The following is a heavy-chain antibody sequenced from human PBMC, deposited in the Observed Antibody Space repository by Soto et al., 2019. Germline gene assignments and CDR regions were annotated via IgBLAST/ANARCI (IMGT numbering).Heavy chain of an antibody. CDR3: ATLSGSGSYYNSGTPDY. CDR2: IYHSGST. Sequence: SETLSLTCAVSGGSISSGGYSWSWIRQPPGKGLEWIGYIYHSGSTYYNPSLKSRVTISVDRSKNPFSLKLRSVTAADTAVYYCATLSGSGSYYNSGTPDYWGQGTLVTVSS. D-gene: IGHD3-10*01. J-gene: IGHJ4*02. CDR1: GGSISSGGYS. V-gene: IGHV4-30-2*01.